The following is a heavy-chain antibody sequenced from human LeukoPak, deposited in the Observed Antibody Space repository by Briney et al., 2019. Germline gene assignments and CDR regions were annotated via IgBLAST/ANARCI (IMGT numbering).Heavy chain of an antibody. D-gene: IGHD6-19*01. Sequence: SETLSLTCSVSGGSISSYYWSWIRQPPGEGLECIGYIYYSGSTNYNPSLKSRVTISIDTSKNQFSLKLSSVTAADTAVYYCARGFGSSGRFDPWGQGTLVTVSS. J-gene: IGHJ5*02. CDR2: IYYSGST. CDR1: GGSISSYY. CDR3: ARGFGSSGRFDP. V-gene: IGHV4-59*01.